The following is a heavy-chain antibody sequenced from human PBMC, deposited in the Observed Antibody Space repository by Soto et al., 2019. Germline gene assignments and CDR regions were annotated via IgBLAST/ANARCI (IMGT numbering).Heavy chain of an antibody. Sequence: QVQLQQWGAGLLKPSETLSLTCAVYGGSFSGYYWSWIRQPPGKGLEWIGEINHSGSTNYNPSLKRRVTISVDTSKNQFSLKLSSVTAADTAVYYCARVVLRFLEWQPSPYRGSLGYYYMDVWGKGTTVTVSS. D-gene: IGHD3-3*01. CDR2: INHSGST. V-gene: IGHV4-34*01. J-gene: IGHJ6*03. CDR3: ARVVLRFLEWQPSPYRGSLGYYYMDV. CDR1: GGSFSGYY.